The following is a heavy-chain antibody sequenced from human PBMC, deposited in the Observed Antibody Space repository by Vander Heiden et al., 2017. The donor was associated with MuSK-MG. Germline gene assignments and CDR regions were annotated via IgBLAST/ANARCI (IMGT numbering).Heavy chain of an antibody. CDR2: IYPGDFDT. CDR1: GYSFSTYW. V-gene: IGHV5-51*03. CDR3: AIHSGGQYYYDSSGWFDP. J-gene: IGHJ5*02. Sequence: EVQLVQSGAEVKKPGESLKISCKASGYSFSTYWIGLVPQMPGQGLEGMGLIYPGDFDTRYSPSFQGQVTIAADKSINTAYLQWSSLKASDTAMYYCAIHSGGQYYYDSSGWFDPWGQGTLVTVSS. D-gene: IGHD3-22*01.